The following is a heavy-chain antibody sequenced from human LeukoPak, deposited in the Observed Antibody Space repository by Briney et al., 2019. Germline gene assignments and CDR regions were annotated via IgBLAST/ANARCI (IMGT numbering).Heavy chain of an antibody. CDR1: GGSISSGDYY. CDR3: ARVPNWKDAFDI. D-gene: IGHD1-20*01. CDR2: IYYSGST. Sequence: SETLSLTCTVSGGSISSGDYYWSWIRQPPGKGLEWIGYIYYSGSTYYNPSLKSRVTISVDTSKNQFSLKLSSVTAADTAVYYCARVPNWKDAFDIWGQGTMVTVSS. V-gene: IGHV4-30-4*01. J-gene: IGHJ3*02.